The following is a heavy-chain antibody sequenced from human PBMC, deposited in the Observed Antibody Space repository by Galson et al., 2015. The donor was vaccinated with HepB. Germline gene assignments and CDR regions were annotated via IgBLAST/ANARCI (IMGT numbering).Heavy chain of an antibody. CDR2: INAGNGNT. J-gene: IGHJ2*01. CDR1: GYTFTSYA. Sequence: SVKVSCKASGYTFTSYAMHWVRQAPGQRLEWMGWINAGNGNTKYSQKFQGRVTISRDNSKNTLCLQMNSLRAEDTAVYYCARAGPFDSIAYYGWYFDLWGRGTLVTVSS. D-gene: IGHD3-22*01. CDR3: ARAGPFDSIAYYGWYFDL. V-gene: IGHV1-3*01.